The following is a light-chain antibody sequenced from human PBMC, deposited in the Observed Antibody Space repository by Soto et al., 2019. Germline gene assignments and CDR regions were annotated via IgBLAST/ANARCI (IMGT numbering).Light chain of an antibody. CDR2: AAS. V-gene: IGKV1-9*01. Sequence: DIQLTQSPSFLTASVGDRVTIPCRASQDISSFLGWYQQRPGKAPRLLIYAASTLQSGVPSRFSGSGSGTDFTLTISSLQPEDFATYYCQQVKTYPWTFGQGTKVDIK. CDR3: QQVKTYPWT. CDR1: QDISSF. J-gene: IGKJ1*01.